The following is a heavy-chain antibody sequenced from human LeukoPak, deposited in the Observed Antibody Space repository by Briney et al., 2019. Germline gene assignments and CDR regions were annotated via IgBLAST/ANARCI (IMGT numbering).Heavy chain of an antibody. CDR1: GFTLSSYA. V-gene: IGHV3-23*01. D-gene: IGHD2-15*01. CDR2: ISASGTT. J-gene: IGHJ4*02. Sequence: GGSLRLSCAASGFTLSSYAMTWVRQAPGKGLEWVSAISASGTTNYADSVKGHFTVSRDNSKNTLYLQMNSLRAEDTALYYCARPAMLCTSSSCYYYFDNWGQGTLVTASS. CDR3: ARPAMLCTSSSCYYYFDN.